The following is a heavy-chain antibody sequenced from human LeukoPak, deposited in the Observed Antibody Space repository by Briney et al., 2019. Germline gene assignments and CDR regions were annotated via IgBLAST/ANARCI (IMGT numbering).Heavy chain of an antibody. Sequence: GGSLRLSCAASGFTFSSYEMNWVRQAPGKGLGWVSYISSSGSTIYYADSVKGRFTISRDNAKNSLYLQMNSLRAEDTAAYYCARSMVLGAFDIWGQGTMVTVSS. V-gene: IGHV3-48*03. D-gene: IGHD3-10*01. CDR2: ISSSGSTI. CDR1: GFTFSSYE. CDR3: ARSMVLGAFDI. J-gene: IGHJ3*02.